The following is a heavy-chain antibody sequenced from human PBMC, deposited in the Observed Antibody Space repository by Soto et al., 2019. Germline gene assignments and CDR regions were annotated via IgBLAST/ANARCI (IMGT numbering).Heavy chain of an antibody. D-gene: IGHD4-17*01. Sequence: QVQLVESGGGVVQPGRSLRLSCAASGFIFSGYGMHWVRQAPGKGLEWVAVISFDGNYKYYADSVKGRFTISRDNSKTTLYLQMNSLRVEDTAVYYCAKNKQRHGDYVYYFDYWGQGNLVTVSS. CDR3: AKNKQRHGDYVYYFDY. CDR1: GFIFSGYG. J-gene: IGHJ4*02. V-gene: IGHV3-30*18. CDR2: ISFDGNYK.